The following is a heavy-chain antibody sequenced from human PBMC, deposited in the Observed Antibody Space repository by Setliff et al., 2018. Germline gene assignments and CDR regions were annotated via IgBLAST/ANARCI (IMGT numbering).Heavy chain of an antibody. V-gene: IGHV4-39*07. D-gene: IGHD3-3*01. J-gene: IGHJ4*02. CDR3: ARNPFKLPELAIYGYFDY. Sequence: PSETLSLTCTVSGGSISTNSYYWGWIRQPPGKGLEWIGSMYFSGSTYYNPSLKSRVTMSIDKSNNQFSLKLTSVTAADTAVYFCARNPFKLPELAIYGYFDYWGQGTLVTVSS. CDR2: MYFSGST. CDR1: GGSISTNSYY.